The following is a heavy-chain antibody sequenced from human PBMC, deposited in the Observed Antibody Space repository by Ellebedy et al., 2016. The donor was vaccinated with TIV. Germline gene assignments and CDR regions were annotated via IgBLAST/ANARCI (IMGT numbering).Heavy chain of an antibody. V-gene: IGHV3-30*04. D-gene: IGHD3-10*01. CDR2: ISYDASKE. J-gene: IGHJ3*02. CDR3: ARDLWFGEGDAFDI. Sequence: PGGSLRLSCAASEFNHAFPWVRQAPGKGLEGVAVISYDASKEDYADSVKGRFTISRDNSKNTLYLQMNSLRVEDTAVYYCARDLWFGEGDAFDIWGQGIMVTVSS. CDR1: EFNHA.